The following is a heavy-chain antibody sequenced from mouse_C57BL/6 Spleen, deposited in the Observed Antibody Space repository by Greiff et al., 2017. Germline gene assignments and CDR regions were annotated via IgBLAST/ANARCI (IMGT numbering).Heavy chain of an antibody. V-gene: IGHV1-82*01. Sequence: QVQLKESGPELVKPGASVKISCKASGYAFSSSWMNWVKQRPGKGLEWIGRIYPGGGDTYYNGKFKGKATLTADKSSSTAYMQHTTLTSEDSAVYCCARLRTGTVWYFGVWGTRTTVTISS. D-gene: IGHD4-1*01. CDR2: IYPGGGDT. CDR3: ARLRTGTVWYFGV. CDR1: GYAFSSSW. J-gene: IGHJ1*03.